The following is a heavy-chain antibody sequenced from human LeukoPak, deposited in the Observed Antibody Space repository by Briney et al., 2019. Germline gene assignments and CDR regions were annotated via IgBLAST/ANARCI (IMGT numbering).Heavy chain of an antibody. CDR3: ARRGLVRGVIEGDYFDY. Sequence: SVKVSCKASGGTFSSYAISWVRQAPGQGLEWMGGIIPIFGTANYAQKFQGRVTITADESTSTAYMELSSLRSEDTAVYYCARRGLVRGVIEGDYFDYWGQGTLVSVSS. CDR2: IIPIFGTA. V-gene: IGHV1-69*13. CDR1: GGTFSSYA. J-gene: IGHJ4*02. D-gene: IGHD3-10*01.